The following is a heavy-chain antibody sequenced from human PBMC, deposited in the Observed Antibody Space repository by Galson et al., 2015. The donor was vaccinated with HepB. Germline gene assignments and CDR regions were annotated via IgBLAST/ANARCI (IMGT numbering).Heavy chain of an antibody. J-gene: IGHJ4*02. Sequence: QSGAEVKKPGESLKISCKGSGYSFTSYWIVWVRQMPGKGPEWMAIIYPGDSNTVYSPSFQGQVTISADKSISTAYLQWSSLKASDTAVYYCARHVSSSSWSYFDYWGQGTLVTVSS. CDR3: ARHVSSSSWSYFDY. D-gene: IGHD6-13*01. CDR1: GYSFTSYW. CDR2: IYPGDSNT. V-gene: IGHV5-51*01.